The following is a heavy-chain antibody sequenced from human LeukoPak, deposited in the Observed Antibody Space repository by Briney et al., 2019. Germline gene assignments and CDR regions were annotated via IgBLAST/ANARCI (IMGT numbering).Heavy chain of an antibody. Sequence: GASVKVSCKASGYTFANYYIHWVRQAPGQGLEWMGLINPSGGSTSYAQKFQGRVTTTRDTSPSTVYMQLSSLRSEDTAVYYCARAAGHSSAYYSDYWGQGTLVSVSS. D-gene: IGHD3-22*01. J-gene: IGHJ4*02. CDR3: ARAAGHSSAYYSDY. CDR1: GYTFANYY. CDR2: INPSGGST. V-gene: IGHV1-46*01.